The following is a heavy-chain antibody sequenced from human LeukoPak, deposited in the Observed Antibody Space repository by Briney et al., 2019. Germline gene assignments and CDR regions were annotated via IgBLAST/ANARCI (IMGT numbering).Heavy chain of an antibody. J-gene: IGHJ4*02. D-gene: IGHD6-19*01. Sequence: SETLSLTCAVYGGSFSGYYWSWIRQPPGKGLEWIGEINHSGSTNYNPSLKSRVTISVDTSKNQFSLKLSSVTAADTAVYYCARLTLGYSSGWSYDYWGQGTLVTVSS. CDR3: ARLTLGYSSGWSYDY. CDR2: INHSGST. CDR1: GGSFSGYY. V-gene: IGHV4-34*01.